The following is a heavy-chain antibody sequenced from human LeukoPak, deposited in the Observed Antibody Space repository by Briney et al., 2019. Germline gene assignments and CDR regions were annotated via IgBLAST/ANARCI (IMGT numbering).Heavy chain of an antibody. CDR2: IRYGGTNE. J-gene: IGHJ3*02. CDR1: GFTFSNYG. Sequence: GGSLRLSCAGSGFTFSNYGIHWVRQAPGKGLEWVAYIRYGGTNEYYAESERGRFTISRDNSKKSLYLQMSSLRPEDTAVYYCAKSRAPTADPDAFDIWGQGTKVTVSS. CDR3: AKSRAPTADPDAFDI. D-gene: IGHD1-14*01. V-gene: IGHV3-30*02.